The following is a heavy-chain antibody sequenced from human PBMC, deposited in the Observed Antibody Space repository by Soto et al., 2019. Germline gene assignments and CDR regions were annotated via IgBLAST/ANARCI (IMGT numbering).Heavy chain of an antibody. V-gene: IGHV3-33*01. CDR1: GFTFSSYG. D-gene: IGHD7-27*01. CDR3: ARDRWGYYYYYGMYX. J-gene: IGHJ6*02. Sequence: GGSLRLSFAASGFTFSSYGMHWVRQAPGKGLEGVAFICYDGSNKYYADSVKVRFTISIDNSKNTLYLQMNSLRAEDTAVYYCARDRWGYYYYYGMYXWGQGTTFTVS. CDR2: ICYDGSNK.